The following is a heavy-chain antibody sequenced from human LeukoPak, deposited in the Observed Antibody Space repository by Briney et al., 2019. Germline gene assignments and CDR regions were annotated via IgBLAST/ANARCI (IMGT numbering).Heavy chain of an antibody. Sequence: ASVKVSCKASGYTFTGYYMHWVRQAPGQGLEWMGWINPNSGGTNYAQKFQSRVTMTRDTSISTAYMELSRLRSDDTAVYYCARDLIAVAGRYFDYWGQGTLVTVS. CDR2: INPNSGGT. D-gene: IGHD6-19*01. CDR1: GYTFTGYY. CDR3: ARDLIAVAGRYFDY. V-gene: IGHV1-2*02. J-gene: IGHJ4*02.